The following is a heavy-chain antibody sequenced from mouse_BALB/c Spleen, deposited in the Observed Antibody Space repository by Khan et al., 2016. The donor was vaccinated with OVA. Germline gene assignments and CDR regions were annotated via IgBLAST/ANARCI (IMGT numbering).Heavy chain of an antibody. D-gene: IGHD2-14*01. CDR1: GFSLTNYG. CDR3: ARYRFGYAMDY. J-gene: IGHJ4*01. Sequence: QVQLKESGPGLVAPSQSLSITCTVSGFSLTNYGVHWVRQPPGKGLEWLVVIWSDGYTTYNSALKSRLSLSKDNSKSQVFLKMNSLQTDDTAIYYCARYRFGYAMDYWGQGTSVTVSS. CDR2: IWSDGYT. V-gene: IGHV2-6*02.